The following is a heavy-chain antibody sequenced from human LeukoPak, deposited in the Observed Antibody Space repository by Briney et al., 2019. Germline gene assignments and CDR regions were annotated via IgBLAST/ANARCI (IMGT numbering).Heavy chain of an antibody. J-gene: IGHJ5*02. CDR1: GGSISSYY. CDR3: ARGAIFGVVTSWFDP. D-gene: IGHD3-3*01. V-gene: IGHV4-4*07. CDR2: IYTSGST. Sequence: SETLSLTCTVSGGSISSYYWSWIRQPAGKGLEWIGRIYTSGSTNYNPSLKSRVTMSVDTSKNQFPLKLSSVTAADTAVYYCARGAIFGVVTSWFDPWGQGTLVTVSS.